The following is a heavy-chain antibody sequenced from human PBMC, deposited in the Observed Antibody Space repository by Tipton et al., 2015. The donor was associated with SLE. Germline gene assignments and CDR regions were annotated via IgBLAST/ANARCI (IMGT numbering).Heavy chain of an antibody. Sequence: TLSLTCTVSGGFISSGSYYWSWIRQPAGKGLEWIGRIYTSGSTNYNPSLKSRVTISVDTSKNQFSLKLSSVTAADTAVYYCAREGSSCLFQHWGQGTLVTVSS. CDR1: GGFISSGSYY. CDR2: IYTSGST. V-gene: IGHV4-61*02. J-gene: IGHJ1*01. CDR3: AREGSSCLFQH. D-gene: IGHD6-13*01.